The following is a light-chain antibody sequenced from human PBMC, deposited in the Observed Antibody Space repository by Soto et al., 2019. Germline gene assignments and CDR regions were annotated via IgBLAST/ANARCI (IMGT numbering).Light chain of an antibody. Sequence: EIVLTQYPGTLSLSPGERSTLSCRASQSVSNNYLAWYQHKPGQAPRLLIYGASTRATGIPARFSGSGSGTDFTLTISSLQSEDFAVYYCQHYNDWPDTFGQGTK. CDR1: QSVSNN. CDR3: QHYNDWPDT. CDR2: GAS. V-gene: IGKV3-15*01. J-gene: IGKJ2*01.